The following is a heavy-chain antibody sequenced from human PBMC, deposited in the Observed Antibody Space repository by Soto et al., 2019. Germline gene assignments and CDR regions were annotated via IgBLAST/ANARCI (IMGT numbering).Heavy chain of an antibody. Sequence: QVQLVQSGAEVKKPGASVKVSCKASGYTFTSYAINWVRQATGQGLEWLGWMNPNSGNPGYAQKFHGRVNMTRNTSISTAYMELSSLRSEDTAVYYCARERGASSPFDYCGQGTLVTVSS. V-gene: IGHV1-8*01. CDR1: GYTFTSYA. CDR3: ARERGASSPFDY. CDR2: MNPNSGNP. J-gene: IGHJ4*02. D-gene: IGHD6-19*01.